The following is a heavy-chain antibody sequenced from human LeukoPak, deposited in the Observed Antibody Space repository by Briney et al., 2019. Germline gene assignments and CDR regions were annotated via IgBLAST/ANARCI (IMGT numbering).Heavy chain of an antibody. CDR1: GFTFSSYA. D-gene: IGHD2-2*01. CDR3: ASAMESRDAIVVVPAAPEGY. Sequence: PAGSLSLSCAASGFTFSSYAMHWVRQAPGKGLEWVAVISYDGSNKYYADSVKGRFTITRDNSKNTMYLQMNRLRAEDTAVYYCASAMESRDAIVVVPAAPEGYWGQGTLVTVSS. J-gene: IGHJ4*02. V-gene: IGHV3-30-3*01. CDR2: ISYDGSNK.